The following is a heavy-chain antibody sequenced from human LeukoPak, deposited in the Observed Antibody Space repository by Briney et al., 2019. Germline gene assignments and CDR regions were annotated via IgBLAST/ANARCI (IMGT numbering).Heavy chain of an antibody. CDR3: AGALFHHDSSGYYMGAYDI. J-gene: IGHJ3*02. D-gene: IGHD3-22*01. V-gene: IGHV1-69*05. Sequence: GASVQVACKAYRGTFSNYALSWVRQAPLRGLEWMGGTTPIFGSAEYAQNFQGRVTVTTDEYTSTAYMEMSSLRSDDTAVYYCAGALFHHDSSGYYMGAYDIWGQGTMVTVS. CDR1: RGTFSNYA. CDR2: TTPIFGSA.